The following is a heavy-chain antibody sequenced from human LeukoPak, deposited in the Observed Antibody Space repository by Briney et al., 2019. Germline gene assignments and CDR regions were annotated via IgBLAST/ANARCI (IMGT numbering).Heavy chain of an antibody. Sequence: GSLRLSCAASGFTFSSYAMSWVRPAPGKGLEWVSAIGGSGGSTYYADSVKGRFTISRDNSKNTLYLQMNSLRAEDTAVYYCAKHRTTVTPLPRINYWGQGTLVTVSS. CDR2: IGGSGGST. V-gene: IGHV3-23*01. J-gene: IGHJ4*02. CDR3: AKHRTTVTPLPRINY. D-gene: IGHD4-17*01. CDR1: GFTFSSYA.